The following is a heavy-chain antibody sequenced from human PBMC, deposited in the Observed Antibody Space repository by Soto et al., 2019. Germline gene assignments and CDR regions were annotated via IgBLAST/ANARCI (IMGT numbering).Heavy chain of an antibody. J-gene: IGHJ6*02. CDR2: ISPDNGNT. V-gene: IGHV1-18*01. CDR3: AIALEYSGYAGMDV. D-gene: IGHD5-12*01. CDR1: GYTFTIYG. Sequence: GASVKVSCKASGYTFTIYGINWVRQAPGQGLEWMGWISPDNGNTNYAQKLQGRVTMTTDTSTSTAYMELRSLRSDDTAVYYCAIALEYSGYAGMDVWGQGTTVTVSS.